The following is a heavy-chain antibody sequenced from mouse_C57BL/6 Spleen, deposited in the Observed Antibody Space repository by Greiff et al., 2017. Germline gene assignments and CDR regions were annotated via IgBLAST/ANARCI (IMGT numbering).Heavy chain of an antibody. D-gene: IGHD2-10*02. J-gene: IGHJ4*01. Sequence: EVQRVESGGGLVQPGGSLKLSCAASGFTFSDYYMYWVRQTPEKRLEWVAYISNGGGSTYYPDTVKGRFTISRDNAKNTLYLQMSRLKSEDTAMYYCARRGRYGKRYAMDYWGQGTSVTVSS. CDR1: GFTFSDYY. CDR3: ARRGRYGKRYAMDY. CDR2: ISNGGGST. V-gene: IGHV5-12*01.